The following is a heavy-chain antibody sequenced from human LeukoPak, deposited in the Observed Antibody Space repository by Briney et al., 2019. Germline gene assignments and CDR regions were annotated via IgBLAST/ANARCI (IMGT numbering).Heavy chain of an antibody. V-gene: IGHV1-69*13. CDR1: GGTFSSYA. J-gene: IGHJ6*02. Sequence: SVKVSCKASGGTFSSYAISWVRQAPGQGLEWMGGIIPIFGTANYAQKFRGRVTITADESTSTAYMELSSLRSEDTAVYYCARDQRDYYGMDVWGQGTTVTVSS. CDR3: ARDQRDYYGMDV. CDR2: IIPIFGTA.